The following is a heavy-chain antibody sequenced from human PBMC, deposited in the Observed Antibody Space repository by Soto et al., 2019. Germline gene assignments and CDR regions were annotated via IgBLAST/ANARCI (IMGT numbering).Heavy chain of an antibody. CDR1: GGSFSGYY. CDR2: INHSGST. CDR3: TRHGGGAAADRPLDY. Sequence: SETLSLTCAVYGGSFSGYYWTWIRQPPGKGLEWIGEINHSGSTHYNPSLKSRVTMSVDTSTNQFSLKLNSVTAADTAVYYCTRHGGGAAADRPLDYWGQGTLVTVSS. V-gene: IGHV4-34*01. J-gene: IGHJ4*02. D-gene: IGHD6-13*01.